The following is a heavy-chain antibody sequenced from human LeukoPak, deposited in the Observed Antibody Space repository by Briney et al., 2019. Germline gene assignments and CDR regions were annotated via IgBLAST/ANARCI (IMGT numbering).Heavy chain of an antibody. Sequence: GGSLRLSCAASGFTVSSNYMSWVRQAPGKGLEWVSVIYSGGCTYYADSVKGRFTISRDNSKNTLYLQMTSLRAEDTAVYYCARAAAAGPFDYWGQGTLVTVSS. D-gene: IGHD6-13*01. V-gene: IGHV3-66*01. CDR3: ARAAAAGPFDY. CDR1: GFTVSSNY. CDR2: IYSGGCT. J-gene: IGHJ4*02.